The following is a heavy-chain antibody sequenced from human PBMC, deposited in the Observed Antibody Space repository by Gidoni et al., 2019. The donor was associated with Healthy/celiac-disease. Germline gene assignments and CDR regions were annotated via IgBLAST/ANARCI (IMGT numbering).Heavy chain of an antibody. J-gene: IGHJ5*02. CDR1: GGSFSGYY. CDR2: INHSGST. Sequence: QVQLQQWGAGLLKPSETLSLTCAVYGGSFSGYYWSWIRQPPGKGLEWIGEINHSGSTNYNPSLKSRVTISVDTSKNQFSLKLSSVTAADTAVYYCARGLGYCSSTSCPHWFDPWGQGTLVTVSS. CDR3: ARGLGYCSSTSCPHWFDP. V-gene: IGHV4-34*01. D-gene: IGHD2-2*01.